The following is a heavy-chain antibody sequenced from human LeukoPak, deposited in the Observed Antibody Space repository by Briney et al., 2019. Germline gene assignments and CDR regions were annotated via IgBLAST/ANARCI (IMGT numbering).Heavy chain of an antibody. Sequence: SETLSLTCTLSGGSISSYYWSWIRQPPGKGLERLGNSFFSGSTNYNPPLKSRVTISLDTSKNQFSLRLNSVAAAATAVYYCARGGLSSGWYGWGQGTLVTVSS. CDR1: GGSISSYY. D-gene: IGHD6-19*01. V-gene: IGHV4-59*01. J-gene: IGHJ4*02. CDR2: SFFSGST. CDR3: ARGGLSSGWYG.